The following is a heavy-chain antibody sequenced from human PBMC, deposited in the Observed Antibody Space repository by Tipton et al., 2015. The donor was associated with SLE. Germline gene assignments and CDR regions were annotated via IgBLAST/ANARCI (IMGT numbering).Heavy chain of an antibody. V-gene: IGHV4-34*01. J-gene: IGHJ2*01. CDR2: INHSGIT. Sequence: TLSLTCTVYTGSFSGYYWSWIRQPPGKGLEWIGEINHSGITNYNPSLKSRLTISVDTSKNQFSLKMRSVTAADTAVYYCARGLTVTTNPYFDLWGRGTLVTVSS. CDR1: TGSFSGYY. CDR3: ARGLTVTTNPYFDL. D-gene: IGHD4-17*01.